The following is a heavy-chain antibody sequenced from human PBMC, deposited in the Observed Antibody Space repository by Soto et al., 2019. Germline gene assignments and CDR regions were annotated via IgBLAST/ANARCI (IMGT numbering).Heavy chain of an antibody. V-gene: IGHV4-39*01. CDR2: IYYSGST. J-gene: IGHJ6*02. CDR1: GGSISSSSYY. CDR3: ARHVRGIAVADYYYYGMDV. D-gene: IGHD6-19*01. Sequence: QLQLQESGPGLVKPSETLSLTCTVSGGSISSSSYYWGWIRQPPGKGLEWIGSIYYSGSTYYNPSLKSRVTISVDTSKNQFSLKLSSVTAADTAVYYCARHVRGIAVADYYYYGMDVWGQGTTVTVSS.